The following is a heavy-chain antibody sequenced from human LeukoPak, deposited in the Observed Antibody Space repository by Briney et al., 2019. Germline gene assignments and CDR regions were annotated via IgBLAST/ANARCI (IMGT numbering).Heavy chain of an antibody. Sequence: GSLRLSCVASGFTFTSSVMTWVRQAPGKGLEWVSVVGSTGGTTYYADSVKGRFTISRDNAKNTMILQMNNLRVEDTAVYYCAAVPGIIIAGYFASWGRGTLVAVSA. CDR3: AAVPGIIIAGYFAS. CDR2: VGSTGGTT. J-gene: IGHJ4*02. CDR1: GFTFTSSV. V-gene: IGHV3-23*01. D-gene: IGHD3-10*02.